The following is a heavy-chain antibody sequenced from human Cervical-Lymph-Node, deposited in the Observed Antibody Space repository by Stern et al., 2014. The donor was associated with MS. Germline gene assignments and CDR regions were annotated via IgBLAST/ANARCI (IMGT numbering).Heavy chain of an antibody. CDR1: GFSLSTSGVG. CDR3: AHRGPIGSSWYGVEAFDI. V-gene: IGHV2-5*02. CDR2: LYWDDDK. J-gene: IGHJ3*02. Sequence: QITLKESGPTLVKPTQTLTLTCTFSGFSLSTSGVGVGWIRQPPGKALEWLALLYWDDDKRYSPSLKIRLTITKDTSKNQVVLTMTNMDPVDTATYYCAHRGPIGSSWYGVEAFDIWGQGTMVTVSS. D-gene: IGHD6-13*01.